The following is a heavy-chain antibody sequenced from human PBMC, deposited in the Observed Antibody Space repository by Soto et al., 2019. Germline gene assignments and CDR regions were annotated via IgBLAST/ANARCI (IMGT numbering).Heavy chain of an antibody. CDR2: ISGSGGST. V-gene: IGHV3-23*01. CDR1: GFTFSSYS. D-gene: IGHD4-17*01. Sequence: PGGSLRLSCAASGFTFSSYSMNWVRQAPGKGLEWVSAISGSGGSTYYADSVKGRFTISRDNSKNTLYLQMNSLRAEDTAVYYCAKDQGVADGDYYDYWGQGTLVTVSS. CDR3: AKDQGVADGDYYDY. J-gene: IGHJ4*02.